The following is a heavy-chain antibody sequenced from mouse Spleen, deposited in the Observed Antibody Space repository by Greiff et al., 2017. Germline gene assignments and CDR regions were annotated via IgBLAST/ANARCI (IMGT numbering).Heavy chain of an antibody. CDR2: ISSGGST. CDR3: AREGKNAMDY. D-gene: IGHD2-1*01. CDR1: GFTFSSYA. Sequence: EVNVVESGGGLVKPGGSLKLSCAASGFTFSSYAMSWVRQTPEKRLEWVASISSGGSTYYPDSVKGRFTISRDNARNILYLQMSSLRSEDTAMYYCAREGKNAMDYWGQGTSVTVSS. J-gene: IGHJ4*01. V-gene: IGHV5-6-5*01.